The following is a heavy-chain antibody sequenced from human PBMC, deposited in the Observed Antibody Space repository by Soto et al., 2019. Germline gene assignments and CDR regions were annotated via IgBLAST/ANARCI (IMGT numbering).Heavy chain of an antibody. CDR3: ARDERDYDDYGSPAYFDY. D-gene: IGHD4-17*01. CDR2: ICYDGSNK. V-gene: IGHV3-33*01. CDR1: GFTFSSYG. Sequence: QVQLVESGGGVVQPGRSLRLSCAASGFTFSSYGMHWVRQAPGKGLEWVAVICYDGSNKYYADSVKGRFTISRDNSKNTLYLQMNSLRAEDTAVYYCARDERDYDDYGSPAYFDYWGQGTLVTVSS. J-gene: IGHJ4*02.